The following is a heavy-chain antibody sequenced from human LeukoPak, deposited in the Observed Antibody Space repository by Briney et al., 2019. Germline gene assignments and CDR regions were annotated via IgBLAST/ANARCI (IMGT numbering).Heavy chain of an antibody. D-gene: IGHD3-10*02. J-gene: IGHJ4*02. CDR2: IYHSGST. CDR3: ARSLSSGSYKADY. CDR1: GYSLSSGYY. V-gene: IGHV4-38-2*02. Sequence: PETLSLTCTVSGYSLSSGYYWGWIRQPQGKGREWIGSIYHSGSTYYNPSLKSRVTISLDTSKSQHSLKLSSVTAPDTAVYYCARSLSSGSYKADYWGQGTLVTVSS.